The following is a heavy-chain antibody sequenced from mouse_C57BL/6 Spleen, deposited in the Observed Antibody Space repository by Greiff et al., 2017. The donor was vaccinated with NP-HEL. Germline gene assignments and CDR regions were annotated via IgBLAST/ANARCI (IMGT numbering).Heavy chain of an antibody. D-gene: IGHD2-2*01. J-gene: IGHJ2*01. Sequence: LQESGAELVRPGTSVKVSCKASGYAFTNYLIEWVKQRPGQGLEWIGVINPGSGGTNYNEKFKGKATLTADKSSSTAYMQLSSLTSEDSAVYFCARSYGYDDYWGQGTTLTVSS. CDR1: GYAFTNYL. CDR3: ARSYGYDDY. CDR2: INPGSGGT. V-gene: IGHV1-54*01.